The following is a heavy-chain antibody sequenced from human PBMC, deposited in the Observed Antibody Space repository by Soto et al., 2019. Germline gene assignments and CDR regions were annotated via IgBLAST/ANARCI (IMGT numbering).Heavy chain of an antibody. CDR3: ARGGVRDYDILTGYERSNYYYYGMDV. CDR2: ISAYNGNT. V-gene: IGHV1-18*01. D-gene: IGHD3-9*01. CDR1: GYTFTSYG. Sequence: ASVKVSCKASGYTFTSYGISWVRQAPGQGLEWMGWISAYNGNTNYAQKLQGRVTMTTDTSTSTAYMELRSLRSDDTAVYYCARGGVRDYDILTGYERSNYYYYGMDVWGQGTTVTVSS. J-gene: IGHJ6*02.